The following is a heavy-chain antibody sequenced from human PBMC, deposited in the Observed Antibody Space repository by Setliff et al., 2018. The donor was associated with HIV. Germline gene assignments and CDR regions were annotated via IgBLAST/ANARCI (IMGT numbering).Heavy chain of an antibody. V-gene: IGHV3-23*01. J-gene: IGHJ4*01. CDR2: ISGSGAST. CDR1: GFTFNTYA. D-gene: IGHD2-15*01. Sequence: GESLKISCAASGFTFNTYAMSWVRQAPGKGLEWVSVISGSGASTFYADSVKGRFTISRDNSKSTLNLQMNGLRVEDTAVYYCAKDGISGGAYPPYYFDYRGHGTLVTVSS. CDR3: AKDGISGGAYPPYYFDY.